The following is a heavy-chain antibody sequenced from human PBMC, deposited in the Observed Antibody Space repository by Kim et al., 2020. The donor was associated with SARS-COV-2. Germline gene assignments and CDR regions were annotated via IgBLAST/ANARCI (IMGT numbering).Heavy chain of an antibody. CDR2: IYPGDSDT. Sequence: GESLKISCKGSGYSFTSYWIGWVRQMPWKGLEWMGIIYPGDSDTRYSPSFQGQVTISADKSISTAYLQWSSLKASDTAMYYCARHLLPSYYYDSSGYRYGMDVWGQGTTVTVSS. V-gene: IGHV5-51*01. CDR1: GYSFTSYW. D-gene: IGHD3-22*01. J-gene: IGHJ6*02. CDR3: ARHLLPSYYYDSSGYRYGMDV.